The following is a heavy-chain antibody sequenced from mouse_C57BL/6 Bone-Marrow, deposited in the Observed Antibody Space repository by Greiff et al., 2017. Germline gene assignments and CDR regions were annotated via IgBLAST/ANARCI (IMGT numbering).Heavy chain of an antibody. Sequence: QVQLKQPGAELVRPGSSVKLSCKASGYTFTSYWMDWVKQRPGQGLEWIGNIYPSDSETHYNQKFKDKATLTVDKSSSTAYMQLSSLTSEDSAVYYCARDHYYGSSWHWYFDVWGTGTTVTVSS. CDR1: GYTFTSYW. V-gene: IGHV1-61*01. CDR3: ARDHYYGSSWHWYFDV. CDR2: IYPSDSET. D-gene: IGHD1-1*01. J-gene: IGHJ1*03.